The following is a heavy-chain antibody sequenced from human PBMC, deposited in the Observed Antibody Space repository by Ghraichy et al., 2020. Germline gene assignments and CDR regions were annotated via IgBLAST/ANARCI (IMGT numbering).Heavy chain of an antibody. CDR2: INDSGSI. CDR3: ARVVFSSNWTPVHWFDP. J-gene: IGHJ5*02. Sequence: SETLSLTCAVYGGSFSDYDWSWIRQPPGKGLEWIGEINDSGSIDYNASLKSRVSISLDTSKNQFSLKLSSVTAADTAVYFCARVVFSSNWTPVHWFDPWGQGTRVIVSS. CDR1: GGSFSDYD. V-gene: IGHV4-34*01. D-gene: IGHD6-13*01.